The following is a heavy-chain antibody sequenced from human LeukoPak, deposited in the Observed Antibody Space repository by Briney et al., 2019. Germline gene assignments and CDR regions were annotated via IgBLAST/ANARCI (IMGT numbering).Heavy chain of an antibody. D-gene: IGHD3-3*01. V-gene: IGHV3-21*01. Sequence: GGSLRLSFVASGFTFSSYSMNWVRQAPGKGLEWVSSISSSSSYIYYADSVKGRFTISRDNAKNSLYLQMNSLRAEDTAVYYCARADLVLRFLEWLVDYWGQGTLVTVSS. CDR2: ISSSSSYI. CDR3: ARADLVLRFLEWLVDY. J-gene: IGHJ4*02. CDR1: GFTFSSYS.